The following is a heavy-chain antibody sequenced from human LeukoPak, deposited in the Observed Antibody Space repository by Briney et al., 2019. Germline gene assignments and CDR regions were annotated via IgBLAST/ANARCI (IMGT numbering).Heavy chain of an antibody. Sequence: ASVKVSCKASGYTFTSYDINWVRQATGQGLEWMGWMNPNSGNTGYAQKFQGRVTMTRNTSISTAYMELSGLRSEDTAVYYCARGLRDSSGREYFQHWGQGTLVTVSS. CDR1: GYTFTSYD. CDR3: ARGLRDSSGREYFQH. CDR2: MNPNSGNT. J-gene: IGHJ1*01. D-gene: IGHD3-22*01. V-gene: IGHV1-8*01.